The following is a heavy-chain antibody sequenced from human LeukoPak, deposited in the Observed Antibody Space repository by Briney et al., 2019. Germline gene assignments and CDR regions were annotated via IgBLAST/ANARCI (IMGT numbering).Heavy chain of an antibody. CDR1: GFTFHNYA. Sequence: GGSLRLSCAASGFTFHNYAMHWVCQAPGKGLEWASLIKGNGDTTYNADSGKGRFTISRDNSKNSLYLQINSLRTEDTALYYCAKDRGSGWSFDYWGQGTLVTVSS. J-gene: IGHJ4*02. CDR2: IKGNGDTT. V-gene: IGHV3-43*02. D-gene: IGHD6-19*01. CDR3: AKDRGSGWSFDY.